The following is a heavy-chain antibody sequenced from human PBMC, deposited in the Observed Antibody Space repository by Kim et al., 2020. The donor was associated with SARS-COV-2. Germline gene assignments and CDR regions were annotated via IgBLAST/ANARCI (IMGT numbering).Heavy chain of an antibody. Sequence: SETLSLTCTVSGGSISSSSYYWGWIRQPPGKGLEWIGSIYYSGSTYYNPSLKSRVTISVDTSKNQFSLKLSSVTAADTAVYYCASHRQGETYYYDSSGYYLEWFVPWGQGTLVTVSS. CDR3: ASHRQGETYYYDSSGYYLEWFVP. V-gene: IGHV4-39*01. CDR1: GGSISSSSYY. J-gene: IGHJ5*02. D-gene: IGHD3-22*01. CDR2: IYYSGST.